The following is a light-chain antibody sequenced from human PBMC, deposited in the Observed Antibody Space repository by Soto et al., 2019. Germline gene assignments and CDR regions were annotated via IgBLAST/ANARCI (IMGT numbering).Light chain of an antibody. J-gene: IGKJ2*01. Sequence: EGVLTQSPGTLSLSPGERATLSCRASQSVDRSYLDWYQQRPGQAPRLLIYVASSRATGIPTRFIGSGSGTYFTLTISRLEPEDFAVYFGQQYGSSPPMFTFGQGTKLEIK. CDR2: VAS. CDR1: QSVDRSY. V-gene: IGKV3-20*01. CDR3: QQYGSSPPMFT.